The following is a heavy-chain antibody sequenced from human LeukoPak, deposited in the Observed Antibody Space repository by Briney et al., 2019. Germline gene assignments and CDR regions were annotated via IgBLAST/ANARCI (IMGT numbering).Heavy chain of an antibody. CDR2: ISWNSGSI. CDR1: GFTFDDYA. J-gene: IGHJ6*02. D-gene: IGHD6-19*01. Sequence: GGSLRLSCAASGFTFDDYAMHWVRQAPGKGLEWVSGISWNSGSIGYADSVKGRFTVSRDNAKNSLYLQMNSLRAEDTALYYCAKLQVADYYYYGMDVWGQGITVTVSS. CDR3: AKLQVADYYYYGMDV. V-gene: IGHV3-9*01.